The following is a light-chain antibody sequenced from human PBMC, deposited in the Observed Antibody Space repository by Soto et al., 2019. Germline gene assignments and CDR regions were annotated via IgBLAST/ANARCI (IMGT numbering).Light chain of an antibody. CDR3: QQSHSIPLT. J-gene: IGKJ4*01. CDR1: LRISTY. CDR2: GVS. Sequence: DIPVIQSPSSLSASVGDRITITCRASLRISTYLNWYQHKPGKAPKLLIYGVSSLQSGVPSRFSGSGSGTDFTLTISSLHPEDSATYYCQQSHSIPLTFGGGTNLEI. V-gene: IGKV1-39*01.